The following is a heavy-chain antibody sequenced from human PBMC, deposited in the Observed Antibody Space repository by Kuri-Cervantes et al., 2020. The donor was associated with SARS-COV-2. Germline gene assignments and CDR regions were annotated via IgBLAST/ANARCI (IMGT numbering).Heavy chain of an antibody. Sequence: ASVKVSCKAPETTFPNYDINWVRQATGQGLEWMGMVKTNSGNTLYAQIFQGRVTMTGDTSTSTVYMELSSLRSEDTAVYYCARYLDWERGIDSWGQGTLVTVSS. CDR3: ARYLDWERGIDS. J-gene: IGHJ4*02. CDR2: VKTNSGNT. CDR1: ETTFPNYD. V-gene: IGHV1-8*01. D-gene: IGHD3/OR15-3a*01.